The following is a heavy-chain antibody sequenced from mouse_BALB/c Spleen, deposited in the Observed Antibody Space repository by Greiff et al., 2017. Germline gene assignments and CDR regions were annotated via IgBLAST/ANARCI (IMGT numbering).Heavy chain of an antibody. Sequence: VQLQQSGAELAKPGASVKMSCKASGYTFTSYWMHWVKQRPGQGLEWIGYINPSTGYTEYNQKFKDKATLTADKSSSTAYMQLSSLTSEDSAVYYCASRYYYGSSLYYYAMDYWGQGTSVTVSS. J-gene: IGHJ4*01. CDR1: GYTFTSYW. D-gene: IGHD1-1*01. V-gene: IGHV1-7*01. CDR3: ASRYYYGSSLYYYAMDY. CDR2: INPSTGYT.